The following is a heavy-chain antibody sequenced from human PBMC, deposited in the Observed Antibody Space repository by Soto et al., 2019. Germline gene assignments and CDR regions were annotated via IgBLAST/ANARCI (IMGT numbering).Heavy chain of an antibody. D-gene: IGHD6-6*01. CDR2: ISYDGSNK. CDR1: GFTFSSYA. CDR3: AKDQGIATRPRWFDP. Sequence: PGGSLRLSCAASGFTFSSYAMHWVRQAPGKGLEWVAVISYDGSNKYYADSVKGRFTISRDNSKNTLSLQMNSLRAEDTAVYYCAKDQGIATRPRWFDPWGQGTLVTVSS. V-gene: IGHV3-30-3*01. J-gene: IGHJ5*02.